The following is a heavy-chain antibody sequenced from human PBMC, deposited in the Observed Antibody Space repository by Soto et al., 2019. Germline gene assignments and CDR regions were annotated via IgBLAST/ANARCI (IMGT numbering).Heavy chain of an antibody. J-gene: IGHJ4*02. CDR2: INQDGNDR. CDR3: ARRPGDYVDY. CDR1: GFTFGSYW. Sequence: EVQLVESGGGLVQPGGSPRLSCAASGFTFGSYWMTWVRQAPGKGLEWVATINQDGNDRYYVDSVKGRFTISRDNAKNSLYLHMNSLRADDTAVYYCARRPGDYVDYWGQGTLVTVSS. V-gene: IGHV3-7*05.